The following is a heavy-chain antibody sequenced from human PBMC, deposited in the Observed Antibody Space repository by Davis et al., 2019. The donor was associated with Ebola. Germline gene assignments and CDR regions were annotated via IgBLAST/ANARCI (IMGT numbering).Heavy chain of an antibody. V-gene: IGHV3-30*02. J-gene: IGHJ4*02. Sequence: GGSLRLSCAASGFTFSSYGMHWVRQTPGKGLEWVAFIRYEGSNKYYAESVKGRLTISRDNSKNTLYLQMDSLRAEDTAVYYCAKDLVLVGAKGVDYWGQGTLVIVSS. CDR3: AKDLVLVGAKGVDY. CDR2: IRYEGSNK. CDR1: GFTFSSYG. D-gene: IGHD1-26*01.